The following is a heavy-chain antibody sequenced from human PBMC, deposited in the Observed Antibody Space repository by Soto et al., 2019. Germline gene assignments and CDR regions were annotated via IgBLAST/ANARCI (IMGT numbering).Heavy chain of an antibody. V-gene: IGHV1-24*01. D-gene: IGHD6-19*01. CDR1: GYTLTELS. Sequence: AASVKVSCKVSGYTLTELSMHWVRQAPGKGLEWIGGFDPEDGETIYAQKFQGRVTMTEDTSTDTAYMELSSLRSEDTAVYYCAIGSSGYYYYYYGIDVWGQGTTVTVSS. CDR2: FDPEDGET. J-gene: IGHJ6*02. CDR3: AIGSSGYYYYYYGIDV.